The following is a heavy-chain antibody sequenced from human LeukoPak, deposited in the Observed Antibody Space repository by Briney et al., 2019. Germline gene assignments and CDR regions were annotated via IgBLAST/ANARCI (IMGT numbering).Heavy chain of an antibody. CDR1: GFTFSSYS. V-gene: IGHV3-48*01. J-gene: IGHJ6*02. CDR2: ISSSSSTI. CDR3: AREGRWGIATMDV. D-gene: IGHD6-13*01. Sequence: GALRLSCAASGFTFSSYSMNWVRQAPGKGLEWVSYISSSSSTICYADSVKGRFTISRDNAKNSLYLQMNSLRAEDTAVYYCAREGRWGIATMDVWGQGTTVTVSS.